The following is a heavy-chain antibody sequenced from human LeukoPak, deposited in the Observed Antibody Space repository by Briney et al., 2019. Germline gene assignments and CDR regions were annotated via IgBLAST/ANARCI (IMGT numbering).Heavy chain of an antibody. Sequence: ASVTVSLKASEDSFTGYYIHRLRQAPAQGPAWMGWINPHNGGAKYADRLQGRVTMTRDTSIGTASMELSRLRSGDTDVYYCARGGSVCANYGWDFFRFDYWGGGTLVSVSS. CDR2: INPHNGGA. CDR1: EDSFTGYY. CDR3: ARGGSVCANYGWDFFRFDY. J-gene: IGHJ4*02. D-gene: IGHD4-17*01. V-gene: IGHV1-2*02.